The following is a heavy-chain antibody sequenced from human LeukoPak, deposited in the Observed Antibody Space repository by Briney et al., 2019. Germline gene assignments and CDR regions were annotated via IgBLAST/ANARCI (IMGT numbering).Heavy chain of an antibody. CDR2: ISAYNGNT. D-gene: IGHD3-16*02. Sequence: ASVKVSCKASSYTFTSYGISWVRQAPGQGLEWMGWISAYNGNTNYAQKLQGRVTMTTDTSTSTAYMELRSLRSDDTAVYYCARSPHDYVWGSYRHFDYWGQGTLVTVSS. J-gene: IGHJ4*02. V-gene: IGHV1-18*01. CDR3: ARSPHDYVWGSYRHFDY. CDR1: SYTFTSYG.